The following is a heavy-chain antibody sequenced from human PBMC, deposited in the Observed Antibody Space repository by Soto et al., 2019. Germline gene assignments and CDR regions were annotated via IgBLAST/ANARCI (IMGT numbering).Heavy chain of an antibody. J-gene: IGHJ6*02. V-gene: IGHV3-11*01. CDR2: IYRGGSTV. CDR1: GFTFSDFH. CDR3: AKRIVGTTGHAFDV. Sequence: QVQLVESGGGLVKPGGSLRLSCAASGFTFSDFHMSRIRQAPGKGLEWISYIYRGGSTVYYADSVKGRFTISRDNAKNSLYLQMNSLRVEDTALYYCAKRIVGTTGHAFDVWGQGTTVTVSS. D-gene: IGHD1-26*01.